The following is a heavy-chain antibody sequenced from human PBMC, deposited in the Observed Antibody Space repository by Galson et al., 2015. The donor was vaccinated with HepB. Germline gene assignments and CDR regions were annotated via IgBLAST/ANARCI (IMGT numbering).Heavy chain of an antibody. J-gene: IGHJ6*02. Sequence: CAVSGGSISSSNWWSWVRQPPGKGLEWIGEIYHSGSTNYNPSLKSRVTISVDKSKNQFSLKLSSVTAADTAVYYCATGLNIVVVPAAHYGMDVWGQGTTVTVSS. D-gene: IGHD2-2*01. CDR1: GGSISSSNW. CDR2: IYHSGST. CDR3: ATGLNIVVVPAAHYGMDV. V-gene: IGHV4-4*02.